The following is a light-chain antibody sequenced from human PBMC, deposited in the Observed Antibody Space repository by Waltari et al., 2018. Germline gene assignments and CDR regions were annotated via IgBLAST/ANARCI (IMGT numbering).Light chain of an antibody. J-gene: IGKJ4*01. CDR2: DAS. CDR3: QQYENLPLT. V-gene: IGKV1-33*01. Sequence: DIQMTQSPSSLSASVGDRVTITCQASQDITNYLNWYQQKPGKAPKLLIYDASNKETGVPSRFSGSGSGTDFTFTISSLQPEDIATYYCQQYENLPLTFGGGTKVKIK. CDR1: QDITNY.